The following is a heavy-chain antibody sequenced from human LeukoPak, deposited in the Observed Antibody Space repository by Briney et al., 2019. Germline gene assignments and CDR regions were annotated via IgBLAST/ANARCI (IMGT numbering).Heavy chain of an antibody. D-gene: IGHD3-22*01. CDR3: AKSLYYYDVSAYYYFFDY. Sequence: GGSLRLSCAASGFTFSSYAMNWVRQAPGKGLEWGSAISGSGDSTYYADSVKGRFTISRDNSKNTLYLQMNSLRAEDTAVYYCAKSLYYYDVSAYYYFFDYWGQGTLVTVSS. J-gene: IGHJ4*02. V-gene: IGHV3-23*01. CDR2: ISGSGDST. CDR1: GFTFSSYA.